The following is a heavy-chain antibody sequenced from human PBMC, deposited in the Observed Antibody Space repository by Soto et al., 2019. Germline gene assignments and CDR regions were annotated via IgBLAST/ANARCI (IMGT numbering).Heavy chain of an antibody. CDR3: AREELPTYYYGMDV. CDR1: GYIFTGYH. J-gene: IGHJ6*02. Sequence: ASVKVSCKASGYIFTGYHMHWVRQAPGQGLEWMGWINPNSGGTNYAQKFQGRVTMTRDTSISTAYMELSRLRSDDTAVYYCAREELPTYYYGMDVWGQGTTVTVSS. V-gene: IGHV1-2*02. CDR2: INPNSGGT. D-gene: IGHD1-7*01.